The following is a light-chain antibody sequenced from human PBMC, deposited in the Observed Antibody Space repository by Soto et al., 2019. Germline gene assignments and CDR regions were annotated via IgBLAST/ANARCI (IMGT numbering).Light chain of an antibody. J-gene: IGLJ1*01. CDR1: SSDVGGYNF. CDR2: DVN. CDR3: SSHAGSDNPFV. V-gene: IGLV2-8*01. Sequence: QSALTQPPSASGSPGQSVTISCTGTSSDVGGYNFVSWAQQHPGKAPKVMIYDVNKRPSGVPDRFSGSKSGNTASLTVSRLQAADESDYYCSSHAGSDNPFVFGTGTKLTVL.